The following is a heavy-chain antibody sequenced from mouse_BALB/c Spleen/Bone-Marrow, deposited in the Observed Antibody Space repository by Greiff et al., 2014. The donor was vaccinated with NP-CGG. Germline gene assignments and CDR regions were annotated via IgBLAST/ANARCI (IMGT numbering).Heavy chain of an antibody. CDR1: GFTFSGYY. J-gene: IGHJ3*01. CDR2: ISDGGSYT. Sequence: EVKLVESGGGLVKPGGSLKLSCAASGFTFSGYYMHWVRQTPGKRLEWVATISDGGSYTYYPDSVKGRFTISRDNAKNNLYLQMSSLKSEDTAMYYCARDLITTATSFAYWGQGTLVTVSA. CDR3: ARDLITTATSFAY. D-gene: IGHD1-2*01. V-gene: IGHV5-4*02.